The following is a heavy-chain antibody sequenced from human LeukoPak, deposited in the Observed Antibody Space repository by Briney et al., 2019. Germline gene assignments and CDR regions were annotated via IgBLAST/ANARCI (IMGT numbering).Heavy chain of an antibody. CDR3: ARDRLSLGAFDI. Sequence: PSETLSLTCAVSGDSINSRSYYWAWIRQPPGKGLEWTGSIYHSESTYYNPSLKSRVTISLDTSKNQFSLRLSSLTAADTAVYYCARDRLSLGAFDIWGQGTMVTVSS. V-gene: IGHV4-39*07. D-gene: IGHD7-27*01. CDR2: IYHSEST. CDR1: GDSINSRSYY. J-gene: IGHJ3*02.